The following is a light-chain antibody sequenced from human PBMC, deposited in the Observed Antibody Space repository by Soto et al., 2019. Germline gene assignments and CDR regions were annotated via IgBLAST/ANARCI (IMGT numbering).Light chain of an antibody. CDR3: CSYAGSSIYVV. J-gene: IGLJ2*01. V-gene: IGLV2-23*01. Sequence: QSVLTQPASVSGSPGQSITISCTGSPDLVSWYQQHPGSAPKLLIDEDTKRPSAVSERFSGSRSGNTASLTISGLQADDEADYYCCSYAGSSIYVVFGGGTKLTVL. CDR2: EDT. CDR1: SPDL.